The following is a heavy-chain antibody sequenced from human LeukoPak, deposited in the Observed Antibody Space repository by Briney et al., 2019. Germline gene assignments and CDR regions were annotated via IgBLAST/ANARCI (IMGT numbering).Heavy chain of an antibody. J-gene: IGHJ6*02. D-gene: IGHD1-1*01. CDR1: GYTFTGYY. Sequence: ASVAVSCKASGYTFTGYYMHWLRQAPGQGLEWMGWINPNSGGINYAQKFQGRVTMTRETSISTAYMELSRLISDDTAVYYCASGTTGATPETDYYGMDVWGQGTTVTVSS. V-gene: IGHV1-2*02. CDR3: ASGTTGATPETDYYGMDV. CDR2: INPNSGGI.